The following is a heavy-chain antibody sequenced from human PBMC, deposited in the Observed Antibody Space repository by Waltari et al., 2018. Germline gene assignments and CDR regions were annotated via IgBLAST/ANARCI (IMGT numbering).Heavy chain of an antibody. V-gene: IGHV4-4*07. CDR1: GGSIRRSY. J-gene: IGHJ4*02. CDR2: IFTSGIT. Sequence: HVQLQESGPGLVKPLETLSLTCSVTGGSIRRSYWSWIRQPAGKGLEWIGHIFTSGITKYNPSLKSRVTMSVDTSKNQFSLKLTSVTAADTAVYYCARESGDYSPFDNWGQGTLVTVSS. D-gene: IGHD4-17*01. CDR3: ARESGDYSPFDN.